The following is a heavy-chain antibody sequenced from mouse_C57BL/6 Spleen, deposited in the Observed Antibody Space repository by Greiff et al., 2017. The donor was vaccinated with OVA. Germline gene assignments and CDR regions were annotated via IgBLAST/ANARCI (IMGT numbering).Heavy chain of an antibody. CDR3: AKNYDYDGYFDY. CDR1: GFTFSDYG. D-gene: IGHD2-4*01. Sequence: EVQLVESGGGLVKPGGSLKLSCAASGFTFSDYGMHWVRQAPEKGLEWVAYISSGSSTIDYADTVKGRFTISRDNAKNTLFLQMTSLRSEDAAMYYCAKNYDYDGYFDYWGKGTTLTVSS. CDR2: ISSGSSTI. J-gene: IGHJ2*01. V-gene: IGHV5-17*01.